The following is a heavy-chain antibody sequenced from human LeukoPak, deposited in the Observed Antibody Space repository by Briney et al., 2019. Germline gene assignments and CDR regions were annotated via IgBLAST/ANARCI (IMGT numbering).Heavy chain of an antibody. D-gene: IGHD6-19*01. CDR1: AFIFSSYG. CDR2: IWYGGSNK. J-gene: IGHJ4*02. Sequence: GGSLRLSCAASAFIFSSYGMHWVRQAPGKGLEWVAVIWYGGSNKYYADSVKGRFTISRDNSKDTLYLQMNSLRAEDTAVYYCAKGDTSSGWYGRDSGFDYWGQGTLVTVSS. CDR3: AKGDTSSGWYGRDSGFDY. V-gene: IGHV3-30*02.